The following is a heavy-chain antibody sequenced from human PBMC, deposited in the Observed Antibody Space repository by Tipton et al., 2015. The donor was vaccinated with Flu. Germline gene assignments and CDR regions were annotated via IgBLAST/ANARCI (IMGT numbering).Heavy chain of an antibody. Sequence: TLSLTCTVSGYSISSGYYWGWIRQPPGKGLEWIGSIYHSGSTYYNPSLKSRVTISVDTSKNQFSLKLSSVTAADTAVYYCARVKPEVLRYFDWTRHHDAFDIWGQGTMVTVSS. J-gene: IGHJ3*02. CDR3: ARVKPEVLRYFDWTRHHDAFDI. V-gene: IGHV4-38-2*02. CDR2: IYHSGST. D-gene: IGHD3-9*01. CDR1: GYSISSGYY.